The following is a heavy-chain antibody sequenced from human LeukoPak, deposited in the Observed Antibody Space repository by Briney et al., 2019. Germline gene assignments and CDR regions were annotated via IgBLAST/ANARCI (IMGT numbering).Heavy chain of an antibody. CDR1: GFAFSDYW. CDR2: INLGGSAK. V-gene: IGHV3-7*01. CDR3: AAWGLHNY. Sequence: PGGSLRLSCSASGFAFSDYWMNWVRQAPGKGPEWVANINLGGSAKLYVASVKGRCTISRDNAKNSLYLQMNSLRVEDTAVYYCAAWGLHNYWGQGTLVTVSS. J-gene: IGHJ4*02. D-gene: IGHD7-27*01.